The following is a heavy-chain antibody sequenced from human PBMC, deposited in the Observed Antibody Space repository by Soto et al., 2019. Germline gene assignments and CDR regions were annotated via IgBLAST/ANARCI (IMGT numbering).Heavy chain of an antibody. J-gene: IGHJ5*02. Sequence: QVHLQESGPGLVKPSGTLSLTCDVSGDSITSHYWWSWVRQSPDKGLEWIGEIYQSGNPFYNRSLKSRVTISVDKSKNQFSLKLSSVTVADTAVYYCARVVRVQQWCGGWLDPWGQGILVAVSS. D-gene: IGHD5-18*01. CDR1: GDSITSHYW. CDR3: ARVVRVQQWCGGWLDP. CDR2: IYQSGNP. V-gene: IGHV4-4*02.